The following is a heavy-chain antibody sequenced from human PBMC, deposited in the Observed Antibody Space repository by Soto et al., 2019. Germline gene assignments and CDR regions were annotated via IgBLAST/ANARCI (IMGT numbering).Heavy chain of an antibody. J-gene: IGHJ4*01. Sequence: SETLSLTCTVSGGSISSSSYYWGWIRQPPGKGLEWIGSIYYSGSTYYNPSLKSRVTISVDTSKNQFSLKLSSVTAADTAVYYCARGYCSGGSCYRYWGHGYHVTVSS. CDR2: IYYSGST. D-gene: IGHD2-15*01. V-gene: IGHV4-39*01. CDR1: GGSISSSSYY. CDR3: ARGYCSGGSCYRY.